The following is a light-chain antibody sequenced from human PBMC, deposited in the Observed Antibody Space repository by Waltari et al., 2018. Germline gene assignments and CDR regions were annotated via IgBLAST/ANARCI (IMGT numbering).Light chain of an antibody. CDR1: QSVSSN. V-gene: IGKV3-15*01. CDR2: GAS. Sequence: EIVMTQSPATLSVSPGARATLSCRASQSVSSNLAWYQQKPGQAPRLLIYGASTRATGIPARVSGSGSGTEFTLTISSLQSEDFAVYYCQQYNNWLFTFGGGTKVEIK. CDR3: QQYNNWLFT. J-gene: IGKJ4*01.